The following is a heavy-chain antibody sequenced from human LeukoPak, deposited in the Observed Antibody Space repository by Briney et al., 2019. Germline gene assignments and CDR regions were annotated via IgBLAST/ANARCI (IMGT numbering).Heavy chain of an antibody. CDR3: ARVLPSFLEWLFLPTYMDV. V-gene: IGHV1-18*01. Sequence: GASVKVSCKASGYTFTSYGISWVRQAPGQGLEWMGWIIAYNGNTNYAQKLQGRVTMTPATSTSTAYMALRSLRSDDTAVYYCARVLPSFLEWLFLPTYMDVWGKGTTVTVSS. CDR1: GYTFTSYG. J-gene: IGHJ6*03. D-gene: IGHD3-3*01. CDR2: IIAYNGNT.